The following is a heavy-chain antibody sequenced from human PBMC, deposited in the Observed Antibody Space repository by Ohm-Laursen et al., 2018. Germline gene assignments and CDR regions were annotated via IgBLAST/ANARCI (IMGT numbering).Heavy chain of an antibody. CDR3: AKDHSTSDDSSGYYYPFDY. V-gene: IGHV3-23*01. D-gene: IGHD3-22*01. CDR2: ISSSGGST. CDR1: GFGFSAYA. J-gene: IGHJ4*02. Sequence: SLRLSCAAPGFGFSAYAMSWVRQAPGRGLEWVSNISSSGGSTYYADPMKGRFTISRDNSRNTLYLQINSLRAEDTAIYYCAKDHSTSDDSSGYYYPFDYWGQGTLVTVSS.